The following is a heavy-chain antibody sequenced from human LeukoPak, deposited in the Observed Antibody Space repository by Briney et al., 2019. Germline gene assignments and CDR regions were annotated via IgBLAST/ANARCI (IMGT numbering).Heavy chain of an antibody. CDR1: GFTFSDHY. D-gene: IGHD6-13*01. CDR3: ARGSKQQLPRDYHYGMDV. J-gene: IGHJ6*02. CDR2: VRDRANTHTT. V-gene: IGHV3-72*01. Sequence: GGSLRFSCAASGFTFSDHYMDWVRQARGKGLEWVGRVRDRANTHTTEYAACVKGRFTVSRDDSKNSRWLQMNSLKTEDTAVYFCARGSKQQLPRDYHYGMDVWGQGTTVTVSS.